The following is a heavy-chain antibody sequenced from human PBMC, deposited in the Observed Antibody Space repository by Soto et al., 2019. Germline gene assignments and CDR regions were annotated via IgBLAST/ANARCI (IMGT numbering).Heavy chain of an antibody. V-gene: IGHV3-7*03. CDR3: VRGTPGTGYSSGWFPDAFDI. J-gene: IGHJ3*02. CDR1: GFTFSSSG. D-gene: IGHD6-19*01. CDR2: IKCDGSEK. Sequence: GGSLRLSCAVSGFTFSSSGMHWVCLAPETGLERVADIKCDGSEKYYVDSVKRRLTITRDNAKNYLYLQVNSLRAEDMTVYYCVRGTPGTGYSSGWFPDAFDIWGQGTMVTVSS.